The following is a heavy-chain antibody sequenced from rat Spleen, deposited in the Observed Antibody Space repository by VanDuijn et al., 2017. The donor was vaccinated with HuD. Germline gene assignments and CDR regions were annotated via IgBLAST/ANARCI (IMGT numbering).Heavy chain of an antibody. CDR1: GHSIASSYR. CDR2: INIAGST. D-gene: IGHD1-12*02. CDR3: ARSDGTHYYLPFAD. V-gene: IGHV3-3*01. J-gene: IGHJ3*01. Sequence: EVQLQESGPGLVKPSQSLSLTCSVTGHSIASSYRWNWIRKFPGNKLEWMGYINIAGSTNCNPSLKSRISITRDTSKNQFFLQVNSVTTEDTATYYCARSDGTHYYLPFADWGQGTLVTVSS.